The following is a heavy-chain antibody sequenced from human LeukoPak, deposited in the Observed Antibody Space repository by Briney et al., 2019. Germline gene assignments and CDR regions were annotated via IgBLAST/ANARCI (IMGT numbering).Heavy chain of an antibody. CDR2: INPNSGGT. Sequence: GASVKVSCKASGYTFTGYYMHWVRQAPGQGLEWMGRINPNSGGTNYAQKFQGRVTMTRDTSISTACMELSRLRSDDTAVYYCARGSPGYSKWLEGGYWGQGTLVTVSS. D-gene: IGHD5-18*01. J-gene: IGHJ4*02. CDR3: ARGSPGYSKWLEGGY. V-gene: IGHV1-2*06. CDR1: GYTFTGYY.